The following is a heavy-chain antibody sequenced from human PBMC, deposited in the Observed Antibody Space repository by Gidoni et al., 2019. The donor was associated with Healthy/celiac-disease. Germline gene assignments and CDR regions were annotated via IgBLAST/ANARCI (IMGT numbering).Heavy chain of an antibody. J-gene: IGHJ4*02. CDR2: IDWDDDK. Sequence: QVTLRESGPALVKPTQTLTLTCTFSGFSLSTSGMCVSWIRQPPGKALEWLARIDWDDDKYYSTSLKTRLTISKDTSKNQVVLTMTNMDPVDTATYYCARTRHDYTLSGPSSFYFDYWGQGTLVTVSS. CDR3: ARTRHDYTLSGPSSFYFDY. CDR1: GFSLSTSGMC. V-gene: IGHV2-70*15. D-gene: IGHD4-4*01.